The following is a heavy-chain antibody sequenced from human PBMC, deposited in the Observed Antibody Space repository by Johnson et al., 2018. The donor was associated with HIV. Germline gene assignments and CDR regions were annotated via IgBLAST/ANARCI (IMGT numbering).Heavy chain of an antibody. J-gene: IGHJ3*02. CDR3: ARANSYGDYRAKAFDI. CDR1: GLTFTNAY. Sequence: VQLVESGGGLVKPGESFRLSCEVSGLTFTNAYMSWVRQAPGKGLEWVSGINWNGGSTGYADSVKGRFTISRDNAKNSLYLQMNSLRAEDTALYYCARANSYGDYRAKAFDIWGQGTMVTVSS. CDR2: INWNGGST. V-gene: IGHV3-20*04. D-gene: IGHD4-17*01.